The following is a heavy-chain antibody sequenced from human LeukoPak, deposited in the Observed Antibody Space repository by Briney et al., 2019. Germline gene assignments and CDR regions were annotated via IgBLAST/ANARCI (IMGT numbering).Heavy chain of an antibody. Sequence: PGGSLRLSCAVSGFSFSSDAMSWVRQAPGKGLEWVSGISGSSGSTHYADSVKGRFTISRDNSKNTLYLQMNSLRAEDTAVYFCATGERMVRGDGVDYWGQGTLVTVSS. V-gene: IGHV3-23*01. J-gene: IGHJ4*02. CDR1: GFSFSSDA. CDR2: ISGSSGST. D-gene: IGHD3-10*01. CDR3: ATGERMVRGDGVDY.